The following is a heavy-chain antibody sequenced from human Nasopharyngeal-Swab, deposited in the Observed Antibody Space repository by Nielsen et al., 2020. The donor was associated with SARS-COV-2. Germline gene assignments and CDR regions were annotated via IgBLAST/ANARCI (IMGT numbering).Heavy chain of an antibody. J-gene: IGHJ4*02. D-gene: IGHD2/OR15-2a*01. CDR1: GGSFSGYY. CDR2: INHSGST. Sequence: SETLSLTCAVYGGSFSGYYWSWIRQPPGKGLEWIGEINHSGSTNYNPSLKSRVTISVDTSKNQFSLKLSSVTAADTAVYYCARRRSFCDYWGQGTLVTVSS. CDR3: ARRRSFCDY. V-gene: IGHV4-34*01.